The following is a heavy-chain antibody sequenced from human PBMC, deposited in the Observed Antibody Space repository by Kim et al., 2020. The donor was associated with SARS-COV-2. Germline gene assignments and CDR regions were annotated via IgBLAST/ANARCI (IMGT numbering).Heavy chain of an antibody. J-gene: IGHJ4*02. D-gene: IGHD6-25*01. CDR2: ISGSGGST. CDR3: AKFTSSSGSPDGIYYLDY. CDR1: GFTFSSYA. Sequence: GGSLRLSCAASGFTFSSYAMSWVRQAPGKGLEWVSAISGSGGSTYYADSVKGRFTISRDNSKNTLYLQMNSLRAEDTAVYYCAKFTSSSGSPDGIYYLDYWGQGTPGTVSS. V-gene: IGHV3-23*01.